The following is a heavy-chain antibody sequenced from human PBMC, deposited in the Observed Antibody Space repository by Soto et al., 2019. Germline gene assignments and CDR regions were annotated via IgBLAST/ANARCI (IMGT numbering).Heavy chain of an antibody. CDR3: ARGSSSLGYFDY. CDR1: GFTFSSYA. V-gene: IGHV3-30-3*01. D-gene: IGHD6-6*01. CDR2: ISYDESNK. J-gene: IGHJ4*02. Sequence: VGSLRLSCAASGFTFSSYAMHWVRQAPGKGLEWVAVISYDESNKYYADSVKGRFTISRDNSKNTLYLQMNSLRAEDTAVYYCARGSSSLGYFDYWGQGTLVTVSS.